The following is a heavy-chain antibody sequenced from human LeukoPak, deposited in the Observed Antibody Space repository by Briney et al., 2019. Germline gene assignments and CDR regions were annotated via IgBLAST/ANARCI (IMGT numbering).Heavy chain of an antibody. D-gene: IGHD1-26*01. V-gene: IGHV1-46*01. J-gene: IGHJ3*02. CDR2: INPSGSST. CDR1: GYTFTSYY. Sequence: ASVKVSCKASGYTFTSYYMHWVRQAPGQGLEWMGIINPSGSSTSYAQKFQGRVTMTRDMSTSTVYMELSSLRSEDTAVYYCAREDDTGRYMGDDAFDIWGQGTMVTVSS. CDR3: AREDDTGRYMGDDAFDI.